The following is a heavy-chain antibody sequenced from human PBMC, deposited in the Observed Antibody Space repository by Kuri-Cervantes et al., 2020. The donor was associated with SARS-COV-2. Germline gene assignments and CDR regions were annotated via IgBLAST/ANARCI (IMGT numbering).Heavy chain of an antibody. CDR3: ARARTASYYDFGSGYYFHYYYGMDV. D-gene: IGHD3-3*01. CDR1: GFTFSSYD. V-gene: IGHV3-13*04. CDR2: IGTAGDT. J-gene: IGHJ6*02. Sequence: GESLKISCAASGFTFSSYDMHWVRQATGKGLEWVSAIGTAGDTYYPGSVKGRFTISRENAKNSLYLQMNSLRAGDTAVHYCARARTASYYDFGSGYYFHYYYGMDVWGQGTTVTVSS.